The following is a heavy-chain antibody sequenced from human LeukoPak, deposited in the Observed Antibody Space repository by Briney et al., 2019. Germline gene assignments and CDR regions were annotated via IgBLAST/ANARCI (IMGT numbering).Heavy chain of an antibody. J-gene: IGHJ5*02. CDR3: ARGGDFWSGSLSRFDP. CDR1: GGSISSYY. Sequence: SETLSLTCTVSGGSISSYYWSWIRQPPGKGLEWIGNIYYSGNTNYNPSLKSRVTVSVDTSKNQFSLKLSSVTAADTAVYCCARGGDFWSGSLSRFDPWGQGTLVTVSS. CDR2: IYYSGNT. V-gene: IGHV4-59*01. D-gene: IGHD3-3*01.